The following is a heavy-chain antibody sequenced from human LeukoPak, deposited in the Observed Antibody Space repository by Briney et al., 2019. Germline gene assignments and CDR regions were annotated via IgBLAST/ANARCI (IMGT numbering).Heavy chain of an antibody. CDR3: ARANFLYCSSSTCLFDY. J-gene: IGHJ4*02. D-gene: IGHD2-2*01. CDR1: GYTFTDYY. V-gene: IGHV1-2*02. CDR2: INPNDGDT. Sequence: ASVKVSCKASGYTFTDYYMHWVTQAPGQGVEWMGWINPNDGDTNYAQKFQGRVTMTRDTSISTAHMEVSRLRSDDTAVYYCARANFLYCSSSTCLFDYWGQGTLVTVSS.